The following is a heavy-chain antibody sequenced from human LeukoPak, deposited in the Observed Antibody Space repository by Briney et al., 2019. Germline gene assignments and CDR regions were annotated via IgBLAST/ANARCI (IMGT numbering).Heavy chain of an antibody. J-gene: IGHJ3*02. CDR3: ARECGGDCYTLDAFDI. CDR2: IYHSGST. Sequence: PSETLSLTCTVSGVSISSGGYYWSWIRQPPGKGLEWIGYIYHSGSTYYNPSLKSRVTISVDRSKNQFSLKLSSVTAADTAVYYCARECGGDCYTLDAFDIWGQGTTVTVSS. V-gene: IGHV4-30-2*01. D-gene: IGHD2-21*01. CDR1: GVSISSGGYY.